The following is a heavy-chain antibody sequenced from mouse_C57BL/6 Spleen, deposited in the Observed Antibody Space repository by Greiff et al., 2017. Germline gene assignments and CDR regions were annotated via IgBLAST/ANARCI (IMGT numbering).Heavy chain of an antibody. Sequence: VQLQQSGPELVKPGASVKISCKASGYAFSSSWMNWVKQRPGKGLEWIGRIYPGDGGTNYNGKFKGKATLTADKSSSTAYMQLSSLTSEDSAVYCGAKTAQANLGFAYWGQGTLVTVSA. V-gene: IGHV1-82*01. CDR1: GYAFSSSW. D-gene: IGHD3-2*02. CDR2: IYPGDGGT. J-gene: IGHJ3*01. CDR3: AKTAQANLGFAY.